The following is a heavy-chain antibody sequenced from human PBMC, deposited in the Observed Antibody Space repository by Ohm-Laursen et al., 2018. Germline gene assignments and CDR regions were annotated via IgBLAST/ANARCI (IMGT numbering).Heavy chain of an antibody. Sequence: SLRLSCAASGFTFDGYAMHWVRQAPGKGLEWVSGISWNSGSIGYADSVKGRFTISRDNAKNSLYLQMNSLRAEDTALYYCAKSTTRYSSSGVLLDYWGQGTLVTVSS. CDR3: AKSTTRYSSSGVLLDY. V-gene: IGHV3-9*01. CDR1: GFTFDGYA. J-gene: IGHJ4*02. CDR2: ISWNSGSI. D-gene: IGHD6-6*01.